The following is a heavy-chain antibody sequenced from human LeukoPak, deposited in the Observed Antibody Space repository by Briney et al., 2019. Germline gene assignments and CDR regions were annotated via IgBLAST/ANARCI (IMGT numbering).Heavy chain of an antibody. CDR2: IKQDGSEK. CDR1: GFTFSSYW. V-gene: IGHV3-7*03. CDR3: AKAAAAGRAYYYYYMDV. D-gene: IGHD6-13*01. Sequence: GGSLRLSCAASGFTFSSYWMSWVRQAPGKGLEWVANIKQDGSEKYYVDSVKGRFTISRDNAKNSLYLQMNSLRAEDTAVYYCAKAAAAGRAYYYYYMDVWGKGTTVTVSS. J-gene: IGHJ6*03.